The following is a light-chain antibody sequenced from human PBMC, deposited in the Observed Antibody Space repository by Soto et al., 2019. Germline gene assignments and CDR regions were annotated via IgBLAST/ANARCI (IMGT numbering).Light chain of an antibody. CDR3: SSYTSTSTVL. J-gene: IGLJ2*01. Sequence: QSVLTQPASVSGSPGQSITISCTGTSNDVGGHIYVSWYQHHPGKAPKLMIFEAINRPSGVSNLFSGSKSGNTASLTISGLQAEDEADYYCSSYTSTSTVLFGGGTKLTVL. V-gene: IGLV2-14*01. CDR1: SNDVGGHIY. CDR2: EAI.